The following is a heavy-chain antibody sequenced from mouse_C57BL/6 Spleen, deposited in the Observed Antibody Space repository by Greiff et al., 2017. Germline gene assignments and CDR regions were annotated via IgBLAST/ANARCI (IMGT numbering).Heavy chain of an antibody. CDR3: ARDRDGSRAFDY. V-gene: IGHV5-4*01. J-gene: IGHJ2*01. CDR1: GFTFSSYA. Sequence: EVQGVESGGGLVKPGGSLKLSCAASGFTFSSYAMSWVRQTPEKRLEWVATISDGGSYTYYPDNVKGRFTISRDNAKNNLYLQMSHLKSEDTAMYYCARDRDGSRAFDYWGQGTTLTVSS. CDR2: ISDGGSYT. D-gene: IGHD1-1*01.